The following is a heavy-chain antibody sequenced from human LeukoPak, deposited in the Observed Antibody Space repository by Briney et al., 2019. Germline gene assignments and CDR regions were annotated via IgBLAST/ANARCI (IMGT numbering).Heavy chain of an antibody. CDR1: GGSISSYY. V-gene: IGHV4-59*01. J-gene: IGHJ6*03. CDR3: ARSLHYYYFVDV. Sequence: MPSETLSLTCTVSGGSISSYYWSWVRQPPGKGLEWIGYIYYNGNTDYNPSLKSRVIISIDTSENQFSLKLSSVTAADTAVYYCARSLHYYYFVDVWGKGTTVTVSS. CDR2: IYYNGNT.